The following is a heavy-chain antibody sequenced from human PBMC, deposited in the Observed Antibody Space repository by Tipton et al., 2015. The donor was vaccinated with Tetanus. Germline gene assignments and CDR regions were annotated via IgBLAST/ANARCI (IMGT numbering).Heavy chain of an antibody. J-gene: IGHJ4*02. CDR3: ASGRTLDY. CDR2: ISSTSSYI. V-gene: IGHV3-21*01. CDR1: GFTFSNYR. Sequence: SLRLSCAVSGFTFSNYRMNWVRQAPGRGLRWVASISSTSSYIYYADSVKGRFTISRDNAKNSLYLQINSLRAEDAALYYCASGRTLDYWGQGTLATVSS.